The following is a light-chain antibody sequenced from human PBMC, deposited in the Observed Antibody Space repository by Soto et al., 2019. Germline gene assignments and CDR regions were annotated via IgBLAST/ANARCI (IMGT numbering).Light chain of an antibody. V-gene: IGKV1-5*03. CDR1: QTISSW. Sequence: DIQMTQSPSTLSGSVGDRVTITCRASQTISSWLAWYQQKPGKAPKLLIYKASTLKSGAPSRFSGSGSGTEFTLTISSLQPDDFANYYCQHYNSYSEAFGHGTKVELK. CDR3: QHYNSYSEA. J-gene: IGKJ1*01. CDR2: KAS.